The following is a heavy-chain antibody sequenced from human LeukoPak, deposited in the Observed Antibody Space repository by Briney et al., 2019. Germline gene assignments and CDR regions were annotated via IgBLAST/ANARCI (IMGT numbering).Heavy chain of an antibody. CDR2: INHSGST. CDR1: GGSISSYY. Sequence: SETLSLTCTVSGGSISSYYWSWVRQPPGKGLEWVGEINHSGSTNYNPALKSRVTISVDTSKNQFSLKLSSVTAADTAVYYCARGKVPAALDAFDIWGEGTMVTVSS. J-gene: IGHJ3*02. D-gene: IGHD2-2*01. CDR3: ARGKVPAALDAFDI. V-gene: IGHV4-34*01.